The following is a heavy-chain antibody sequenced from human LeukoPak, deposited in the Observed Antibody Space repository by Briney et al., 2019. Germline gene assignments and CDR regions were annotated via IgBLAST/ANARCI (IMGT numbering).Heavy chain of an antibody. J-gene: IGHJ5*02. Sequence: EASEKVSCKASGGTFSSYAISWVRQAPGQGLEWMGRIIPIFGTANYAQKFQGRVTITTDESTSTAYMELSSLRSEDTAVYYCARGAVMALWFDPWGQGTLVTVSS. D-gene: IGHD3-16*01. CDR2: IIPIFGTA. V-gene: IGHV1-69*05. CDR3: ARGAVMALWFDP. CDR1: GGTFSSYA.